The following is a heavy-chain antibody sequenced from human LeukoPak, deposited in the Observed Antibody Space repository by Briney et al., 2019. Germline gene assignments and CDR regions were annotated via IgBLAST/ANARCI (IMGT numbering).Heavy chain of an antibody. CDR1: GFTFSSYA. CDR3: AKVPVPGSYYSYGMDV. D-gene: IGHD1-1*01. J-gene: IGHJ6*02. CDR2: ISGGGGIT. Sequence: GGSLRLSCAASGFTFSSYAMTWVRQAPGKGLEWVSDISGGGGITYADSVKGRFTISRDNSKNTLYLQMSSLRTEDTAVYYCAKVPVPGSYYSYGMDVWGQGTTVTVSS. V-gene: IGHV3-23*01.